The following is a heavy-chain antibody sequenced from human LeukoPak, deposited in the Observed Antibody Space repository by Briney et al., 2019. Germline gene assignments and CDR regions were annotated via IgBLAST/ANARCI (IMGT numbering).Heavy chain of an antibody. CDR1: GFTFSSYA. Sequence: GGSLRLSCAASGFTFSSYAMSWVRQAPGKGLEWVSAISGSGDTKYYADSVKGRFTISRDNSKNTLYLQMNSLRAEDTAVYYCAREFLFPYTIFGVVPGYMDVWGKGTTVTVSS. CDR2: ISGSGDTK. J-gene: IGHJ6*03. CDR3: AREFLFPYTIFGVVPGYMDV. D-gene: IGHD3-3*01. V-gene: IGHV3-23*01.